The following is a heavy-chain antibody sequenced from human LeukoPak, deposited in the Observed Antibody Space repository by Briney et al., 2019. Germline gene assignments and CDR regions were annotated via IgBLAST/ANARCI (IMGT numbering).Heavy chain of an antibody. V-gene: IGHV1-18*01. J-gene: IGHJ4*02. CDR2: ISAYNGNT. CDR3: AADRLYDFWSGHHFDY. CDR1: GYTFTTYA. Sequence: ASVKVSCKASGYTFTTYAISWVRQAPGQGLEWMGWISAYNGNTNYAQKLQGRVTMTTDTSTSTAYMELRSLRSEDTAVYYCAADRLYDFWSGHHFDYWGQGTLVTVSS. D-gene: IGHD3-3*01.